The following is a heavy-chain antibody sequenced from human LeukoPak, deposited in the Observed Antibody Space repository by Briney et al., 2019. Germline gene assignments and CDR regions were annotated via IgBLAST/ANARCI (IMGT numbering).Heavy chain of an antibody. V-gene: IGHV3-9*01. CDR2: ISWNSGSI. Sequence: PGGSLRLSCAASGFTFDDYAMHWVRQAPGKGLEWVSGISWNSGSIGYADSVKGRFTISRDNAKNSLYLQMNSLRAEDTALYYCAKVDSSGYYGYYFDYWGQGTLVTVSS. CDR1: GFTFDDYA. J-gene: IGHJ4*02. D-gene: IGHD3-22*01. CDR3: AKVDSSGYYGYYFDY.